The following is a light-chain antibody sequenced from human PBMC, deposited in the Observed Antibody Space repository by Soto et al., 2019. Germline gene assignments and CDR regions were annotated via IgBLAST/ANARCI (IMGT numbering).Light chain of an antibody. J-gene: IGKJ1*01. Sequence: DIQMTQSPSTLSAFVGDRVTITCRASLGVARYLAWYQQKPGTAPKLLIYAASTLQSGVQSRFSGSGSGTDFTLTIRSLQPEDSATYYCQHLNSYPRTVGHGTKVDIK. V-gene: IGKV1-9*01. CDR3: QHLNSYPRT. CDR1: LGVARY. CDR2: AAS.